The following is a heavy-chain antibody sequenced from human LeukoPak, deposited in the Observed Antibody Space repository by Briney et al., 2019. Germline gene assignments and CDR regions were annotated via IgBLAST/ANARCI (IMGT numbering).Heavy chain of an antibody. D-gene: IGHD3-22*01. CDR3: ANLGAHYYDSSGSDDAFDI. J-gene: IGHJ3*02. Sequence: GASVKVSCKASGYTFTGYYMHWVRQAPGQGLEWMGWINPNSGGTNYTQKFQGRVTMTRDTSISTAYMELSRLRSDDTAVYYCANLGAHYYDSSGSDDAFDIWGQGTMVTVSS. V-gene: IGHV1-2*02. CDR1: GYTFTGYY. CDR2: INPNSGGT.